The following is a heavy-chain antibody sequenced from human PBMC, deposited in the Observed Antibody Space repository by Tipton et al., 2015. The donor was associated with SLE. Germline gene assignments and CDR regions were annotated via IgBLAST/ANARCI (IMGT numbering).Heavy chain of an antibody. CDR1: DDSFSTYY. Sequence: TLSLTCTVSDDSFSTYYWSWIRQPPGGGLEWIGYIYYSGSTNYNPSLKSRVTTSVDTSKNQFSLNLSSVTAADTAIYYCARVGYSGTSPYYYYYMDVWGKGTTVTVSS. V-gene: IGHV4-59*01. CDR3: ARVGYSGTSPYYYYYMDV. CDR2: IYYSGST. D-gene: IGHD1-26*01. J-gene: IGHJ6*03.